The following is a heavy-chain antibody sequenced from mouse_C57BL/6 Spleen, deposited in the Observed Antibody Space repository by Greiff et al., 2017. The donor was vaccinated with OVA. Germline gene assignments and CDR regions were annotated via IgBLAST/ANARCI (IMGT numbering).Heavy chain of an antibody. V-gene: IGHV6-3*01. CDR1: GFTFSNYW. D-gene: IGHD1-1*01. CDR2: IRLKSDNYAT. J-gene: IGHJ2*01. Sequence: VQLKESGGGLVQPGGSMKLSCVASGFTFSNYWMNWVRQSPEKGLEWVAQIRLKSDNYATHYAESVKGRFTISRDDSKSSVYLQMNNLRAEDTGIYYCTERYYGSSYYFDYWGQGTTLTVSS. CDR3: TERYYGSSYYFDY.